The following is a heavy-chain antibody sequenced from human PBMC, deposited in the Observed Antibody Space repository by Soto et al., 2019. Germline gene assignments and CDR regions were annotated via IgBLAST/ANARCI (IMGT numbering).Heavy chain of an antibody. CDR3: VRDQQWLRPVTLNFDY. CDR1: GFTFSDYG. D-gene: IGHD6-19*01. CDR2: ISAFNGDT. J-gene: IGHJ4*02. V-gene: IGHV1-18*01. Sequence: ASVKVSCKASGFTFSDYGFSWVRQAPGLGLEWMGWISAFNGDTNYTQKSEGRVAMTTDAATTTAYMELRSLTVDDTAVYYCVRDQQWLRPVTLNFDYGGQGTVVTVSS.